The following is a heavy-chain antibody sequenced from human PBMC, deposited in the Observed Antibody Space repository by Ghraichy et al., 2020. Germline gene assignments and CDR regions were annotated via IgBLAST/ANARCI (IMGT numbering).Heavy chain of an antibody. CDR2: IIPIFGTA. CDR1: GGTFSSYA. V-gene: IGHV1-69*13. J-gene: IGHJ6*02. D-gene: IGHD3-3*01. Sequence: SVKVSCKASGGTFSSYAISWVRQAPGQGLEWMGGIIPIFGTANYAQKFQGRVTITADESTSTAYMELSSLRSEDTAVYYCAAITIPHPNYYYGMDVWGQGTTVTVSS. CDR3: AAITIPHPNYYYGMDV.